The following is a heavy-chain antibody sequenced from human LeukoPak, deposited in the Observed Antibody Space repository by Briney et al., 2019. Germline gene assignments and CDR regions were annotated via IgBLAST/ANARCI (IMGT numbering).Heavy chain of an antibody. V-gene: IGHV3-23*01. D-gene: IGHD6-19*01. CDR2: ICGSGGST. Sequence: PGGSLRLSCAASGFTFSSYAMSWVRQAPGKGLEWVSAICGSGGSTYCADSVKGRFTLSRDNSKTTLYLHMNSLRAEDTAVYYCAKGSGWFSHDAFDIWGQGTMVTVS. J-gene: IGHJ3*02. CDR3: AKGSGWFSHDAFDI. CDR1: GFTFSSYA.